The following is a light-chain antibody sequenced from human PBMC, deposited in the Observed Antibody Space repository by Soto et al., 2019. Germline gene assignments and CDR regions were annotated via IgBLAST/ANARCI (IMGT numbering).Light chain of an antibody. Sequence: EIVLTQSPATLSSSPGERATLSCRASQSVSSYLAWYQQKPGQAPRLLMYDASNRATGIPARFSGSGSGTDFTLTISSLEPEDFAVYYCQQRSNWPLTFGQGTKV. CDR2: DAS. V-gene: IGKV3-11*01. J-gene: IGKJ1*01. CDR1: QSVSSY. CDR3: QQRSNWPLT.